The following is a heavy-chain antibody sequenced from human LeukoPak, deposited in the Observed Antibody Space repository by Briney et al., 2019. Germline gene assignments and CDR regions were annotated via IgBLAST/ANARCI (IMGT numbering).Heavy chain of an antibody. Sequence: ASVKVSCKVSGYTLTELSMHWVRQAPGKGLEWMGGFDPEDGETIYAQKFQGRVTMTEDTSTDTAYMELSSLRSEDTAVYYCATIRLGIMITFGGVIHPPYYFDYWGQGTLVTVSS. V-gene: IGHV1-24*01. CDR3: ATIRLGIMITFGGVIHPPYYFDY. CDR2: FDPEDGET. CDR1: GYTLTELS. J-gene: IGHJ4*02. D-gene: IGHD3-16*02.